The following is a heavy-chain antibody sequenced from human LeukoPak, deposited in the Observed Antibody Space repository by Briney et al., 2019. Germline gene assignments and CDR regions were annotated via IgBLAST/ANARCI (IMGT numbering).Heavy chain of an antibody. CDR2: INPNSGGT. V-gene: IGHV1-2*02. J-gene: IGHJ3*02. Sequence: ASVKVSCKASGYTFTGYYMHWVRQAPGQGLEWMGWINPNSGGTNYAQKLQGRVTMTTDTSTSTAYMELRSLRSDDTAVYYCARDGVVVVVAASDAFDIWGQGTMVTVSS. D-gene: IGHD2-15*01. CDR3: ARDGVVVVVAASDAFDI. CDR1: GYTFTGYY.